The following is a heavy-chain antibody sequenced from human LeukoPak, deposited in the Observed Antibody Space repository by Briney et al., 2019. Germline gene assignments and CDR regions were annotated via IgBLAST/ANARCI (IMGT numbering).Heavy chain of an antibody. CDR1: GYTFTGYY. D-gene: IGHD1-26*01. Sequence: ASVKVSCKASGYTFTGYYMHWVRQAPGQGLEWMGWINPNSGGTNYAQKFQGWVTMTRDTSISTAYMELSRLRSDDTAVYYCARTKYSGSRGSAFDIWGQETMVTVSS. CDR3: ARTKYSGSRGSAFDI. V-gene: IGHV1-2*04. CDR2: INPNSGGT. J-gene: IGHJ3*02.